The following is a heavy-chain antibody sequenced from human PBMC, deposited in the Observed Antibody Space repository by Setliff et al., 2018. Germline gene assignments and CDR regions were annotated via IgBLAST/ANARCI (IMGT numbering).Heavy chain of an antibody. CDR3: AKSGGDHCCPLYHHYYMDV. V-gene: IGHV3-9*01. Sequence: LRLSCAASGFTFDDYAMHWVRQAPGKGLEWVSGISWNSGSIGYADSVKGRFTISRDNAKNSLYLQMNRLRPEDTAVYYCAKSGGDHCCPLYHHYYMDVWGTGTTVTVSS. CDR2: ISWNSGSI. D-gene: IGHD2-21*02. J-gene: IGHJ6*03. CDR1: GFTFDDYA.